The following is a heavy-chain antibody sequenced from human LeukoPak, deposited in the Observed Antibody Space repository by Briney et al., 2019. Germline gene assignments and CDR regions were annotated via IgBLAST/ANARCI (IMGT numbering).Heavy chain of an antibody. Sequence: ASVKVSCKASGYTFTSYYMHWVRQAPGQGLEWRGIINPSGGSTSYAQKFQGRVTMTRDMSTSTDYIELSSLRSEDTAVYYCARDNSVEDTAWWFDPWGQGTLVTVSS. V-gene: IGHV1-46*01. CDR2: INPSGGST. CDR1: GYTFTSYY. D-gene: IGHD4-23*01. CDR3: ARDNSVEDTAWWFDP. J-gene: IGHJ5*02.